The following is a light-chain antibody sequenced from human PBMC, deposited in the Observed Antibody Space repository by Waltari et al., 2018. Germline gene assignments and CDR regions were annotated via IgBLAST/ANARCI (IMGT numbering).Light chain of an antibody. CDR3: QQSHSTPYT. J-gene: IGKJ2*01. CDR1: QSITTY. CDR2: AAS. V-gene: IGKV1-39*01. Sequence: DIQMTQSPSSLSASVGDRVTITCRASQSITTYLNWYYLKPGKAPKLLIYAASSLKSGVPSRFSGSGSGTDFRLTINSLQPEDFATYYCQQSHSTPYTFGQGTKLEIK.